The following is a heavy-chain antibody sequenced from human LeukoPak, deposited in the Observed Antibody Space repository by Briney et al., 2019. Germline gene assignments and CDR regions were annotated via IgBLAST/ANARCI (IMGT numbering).Heavy chain of an antibody. CDR2: ISAYNGNT. J-gene: IGHJ5*02. V-gene: IGHV1-18*01. CDR3: ARDRMSVVVPAANWFDP. CDR1: GYTFTSYG. Sequence: GASVKVSCKASGYTFTSYGISWVRQAPGQGPEWMGWISAYNGNTNYAQKLQGRVTLTTDTSTSTAYMELRSLRSDDTAVYYCARDRMSVVVPAANWFDPWGQGALVTVSS. D-gene: IGHD2-2*01.